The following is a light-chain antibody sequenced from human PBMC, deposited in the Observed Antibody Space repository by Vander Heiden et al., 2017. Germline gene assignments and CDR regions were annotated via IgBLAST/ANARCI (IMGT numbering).Light chain of an antibody. V-gene: IGKV1-39*01. CDR3: QQTARIPRT. J-gene: IGKJ4*02. CDR1: QSITSY. CDR2: AAS. Sequence: DIQMSQSPSSLSASVGDRVTITCRASQSITSYLNWYQQKPGKGPKLLMYAASNLQSGVPSRFSGSGSGTDFTLTISSLQPEDFATYHCQQTARIPRTFGGGTKVEIK.